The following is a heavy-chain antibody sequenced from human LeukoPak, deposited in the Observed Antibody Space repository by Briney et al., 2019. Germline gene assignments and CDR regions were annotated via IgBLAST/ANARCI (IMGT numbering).Heavy chain of an antibody. CDR2: MSYSGST. J-gene: IGHJ4*02. Sequence: KPSETLSLTCTVSGGSITNYYWSWIRQPPGKGLEWIGYMSYSGSTNYNPSLNSPVSISVDTSKNQFSLKLSSVTAADTAVYYCARVSRGNSVGGDYWGQGTLVTVSS. CDR1: GGSITNYY. CDR3: ARVSRGNSVGGDY. D-gene: IGHD4-23*01. V-gene: IGHV4-59*01.